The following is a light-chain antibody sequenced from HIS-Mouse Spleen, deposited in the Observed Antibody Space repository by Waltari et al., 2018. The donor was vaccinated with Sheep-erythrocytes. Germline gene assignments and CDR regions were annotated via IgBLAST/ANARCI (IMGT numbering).Light chain of an antibody. CDR2: RNN. CDR3: AAWDDSLSGNWV. V-gene: IGLV1-47*01. Sequence: QSVLTQPPSASGTPGQRVTISCSGSSSNIGSNYVYWYQQLPGTAPQLLLYRNNQRPAGVTARFSGSKSGTSASLAISGLRSEDEADYYCAAWDDSLSGNWVFGGGTKLTVL. CDR1: SSNIGSNY. J-gene: IGLJ3*02.